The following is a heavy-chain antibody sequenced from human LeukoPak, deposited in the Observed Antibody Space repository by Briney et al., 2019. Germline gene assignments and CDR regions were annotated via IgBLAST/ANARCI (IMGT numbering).Heavy chain of an antibody. CDR2: IYYSGST. V-gene: IGHV4-39*01. CDR1: GGSISSSSYY. CDR3: ARQDYDYVWGSYRF. D-gene: IGHD3-16*02. Sequence: SETLSLTCTVSGGSISSSSYYWGWIRQPPGKGLEWIGSIYYSGSTYYNPSLKSRVTISVDTSKNQFSLKLISVTAADTAVYYCARQDYDYVWGSYRFWGQGTLVTVSS. J-gene: IGHJ4*02.